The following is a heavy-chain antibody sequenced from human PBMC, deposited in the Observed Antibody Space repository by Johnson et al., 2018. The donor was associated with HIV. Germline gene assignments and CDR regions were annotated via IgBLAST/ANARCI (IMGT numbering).Heavy chain of an antibody. CDR3: ARIRPANWYKYAFDI. CDR2: IKQDGSEK. V-gene: IGHV3-7*01. Sequence: VQLVESGGGLVQPGGSLRLSCAASGFTFSSYWMSWVRQAPGKGLEWVANIKQDGSEKYYVDSVKVRFTISRDNAKNSLYLQMNSLRAEDTAVYYCARIRPANWYKYAFDIWGQGTMVTVSS. J-gene: IGHJ3*02. D-gene: IGHD1/OR15-1a*01. CDR1: GFTFSSYW.